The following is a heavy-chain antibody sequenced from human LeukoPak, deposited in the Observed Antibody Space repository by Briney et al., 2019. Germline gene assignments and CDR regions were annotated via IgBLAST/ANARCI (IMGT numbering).Heavy chain of an antibody. CDR3: ARDTDYYGSGSYGGKDY. CDR2: INPNSGGT. Sequence: ASVKVSCKASGYTFTGYYMHWVRQAPGQGLEWMGWINPNSGGTNHAQKFQGRVTMTRDTSISTAYMELSRLRSDDTAVYYCARDTDYYGSGSYGGKDYWGQGTLVTVSS. CDR1: GYTFTGYY. D-gene: IGHD3-10*01. J-gene: IGHJ4*02. V-gene: IGHV1-2*02.